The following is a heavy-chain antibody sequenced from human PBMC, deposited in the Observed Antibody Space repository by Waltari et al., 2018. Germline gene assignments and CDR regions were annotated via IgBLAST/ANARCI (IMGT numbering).Heavy chain of an antibody. CDR3: ARDLRVGAGYGVDY. CDR2: INPRGGST. V-gene: IGHV1-46*01. J-gene: IGHJ4*02. Sequence: QVLLVQSGAEVKKPGASVKVSCKASGYTFTSYYIHWVRQAPGQGLEWMGIINPRGGSTTFAQKFQGRVTMTSDTSTCTLYMDLSSLRSEDTALYYCARDLRVGAGYGVDYWGQGTLVTVSS. CDR1: GYTFTSYY. D-gene: IGHD1-26*01.